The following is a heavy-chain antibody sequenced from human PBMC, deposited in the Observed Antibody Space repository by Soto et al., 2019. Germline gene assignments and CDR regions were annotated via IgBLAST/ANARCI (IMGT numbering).Heavy chain of an antibody. J-gene: IGHJ4*02. V-gene: IGHV3-23*01. CDR2: ISAGAVAT. CDR1: GVTFSSYA. CDR3: AKGRESSGSYRPFDY. Sequence: GGSLRLSCAASGVTFSSYAMSWVRQAPGKGLEWVSAISAGAVATNYADSVKGRFTISRDNSKNTLYLQMNSLRAEDTAVYYCAKGRESSGSYRPFDYWGQGALVTVSS. D-gene: IGHD3-22*01.